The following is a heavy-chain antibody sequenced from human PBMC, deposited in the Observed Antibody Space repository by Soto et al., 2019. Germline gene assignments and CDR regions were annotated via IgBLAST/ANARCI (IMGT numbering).Heavy chain of an antibody. D-gene: IGHD3-22*01. CDR1: GYTFTSYG. CDR3: ARILRYYDGRCFVEY. V-gene: IGHV1-18*01. CDR2: VSAYTGDT. Sequence: GASVKVSCKASGYTFTSYGITWVRQAPGQGLEWMGWVSAYTGDTNYAQKLQGRVTMTTDTSTSTAYMELRSLRSDDTAVYYCARILRYYDGRCFVEYWGQGTPVTVSS. J-gene: IGHJ4*02.